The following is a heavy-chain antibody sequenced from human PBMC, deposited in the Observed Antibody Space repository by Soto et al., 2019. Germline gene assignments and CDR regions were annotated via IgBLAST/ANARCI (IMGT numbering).Heavy chain of an antibody. Sequence: PGGSLRLSCAASGFTFSDAWMNWVRQAPGRGLEWVGRIKSRASGGTADYAAPVKGRVTVSRDDSKTTFYLQMNSLQTEDTAVYYCTADLPGGYSDYFDYWGQGTLVTVSS. CDR3: TADLPGGYSDYFDY. J-gene: IGHJ4*02. CDR2: IKSRASGGTA. D-gene: IGHD2-21*02. V-gene: IGHV3-15*01. CDR1: GFTFSDAW.